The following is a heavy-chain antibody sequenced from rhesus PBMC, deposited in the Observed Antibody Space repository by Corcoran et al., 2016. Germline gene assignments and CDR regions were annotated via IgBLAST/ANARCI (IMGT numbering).Heavy chain of an antibody. CDR2: IHPGYGST. CDR1: GYIFTSYV. D-gene: IGHD4-23*01. Sequence: QEQLVQSGAEVKKPGASVKVSCKASGYIFTSYVISWLRHSPGQGFEWMGGIHPGYGSTGYAQKCQGRVTITADMSTSTVYMELSSLRSEDMAVYYCAADRNTYIDYWGQGVLVTVSS. CDR3: AADRNTYIDY. J-gene: IGHJ4*01. V-gene: IGHV1-70*01.